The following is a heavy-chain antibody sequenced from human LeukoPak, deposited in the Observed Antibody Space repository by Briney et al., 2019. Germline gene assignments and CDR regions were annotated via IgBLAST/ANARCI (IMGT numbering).Heavy chain of an antibody. J-gene: IGHJ3*02. CDR3: ARHARYYDILTGYYSPVLFDI. Sequence: GGSLRLSCAASGFTFSDYYMSWIRQAPGKGLEWVSYISSSGSTIYYADSVKGRFTISRDNAKNSLYLQMNSLRAEDTAVYYCARHARYYDILTGYYSPVLFDIWGQGTMVTVSS. CDR2: ISSSGSTI. V-gene: IGHV3-11*01. CDR1: GFTFSDYY. D-gene: IGHD3-9*01.